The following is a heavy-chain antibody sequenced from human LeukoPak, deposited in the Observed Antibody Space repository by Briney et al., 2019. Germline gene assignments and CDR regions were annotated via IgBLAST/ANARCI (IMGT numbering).Heavy chain of an antibody. CDR1: GGSISSYY. CDR2: IYHSGST. Sequence: SETLSLTCTVSGGSISSYYWSWIRQPPGKGLEWIGSIYHSGSTYYNPSLKSRVTISVDTSKNQFSLKLSSVTAADTAVYYCATSPSSCYDFWSGYHNWFDPWGQGTLVTVSS. D-gene: IGHD3-3*01. CDR3: ATSPSSCYDFWSGYHNWFDP. J-gene: IGHJ5*02. V-gene: IGHV4-59*04.